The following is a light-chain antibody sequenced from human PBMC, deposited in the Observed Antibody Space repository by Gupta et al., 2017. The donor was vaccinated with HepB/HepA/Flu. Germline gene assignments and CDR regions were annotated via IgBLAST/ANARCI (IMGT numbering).Light chain of an antibody. CDR3: AAWHDSVDAPV. CDR2: DND. V-gene: IGLV1-44*01. J-gene: IGLJ2*01. Sequence: QSVLTQPPSASGIPGQRVTISCSGSTSNIGVNTVNWYQHVPGSAPKLLMYDNDQRPSGVPDRFSASKSGTSASLAISGLQSGDEADYYCAAWHDSVDAPVFRGGTKLTVL. CDR1: TSNIGVNT.